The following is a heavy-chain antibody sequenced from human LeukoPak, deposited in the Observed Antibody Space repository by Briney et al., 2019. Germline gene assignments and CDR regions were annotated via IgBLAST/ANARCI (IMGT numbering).Heavy chain of an antibody. CDR2: IRSKAYGGTT. CDR1: GFTFGDYA. J-gene: IGHJ4*02. D-gene: IGHD3-9*01. CDR3: TRGGFDWLLASYYFDY. Sequence: PGGSLRLSCTASGFTFGDYAMSWVRQAPGKGLEWVGFIRSKAYGGTTEYAASVKGRFTISRDDSKSIAYLQMNSLKTEDTAVYYCTRGGFDWLLASYYFDYWGQGTLVTVSS. V-gene: IGHV3-49*04.